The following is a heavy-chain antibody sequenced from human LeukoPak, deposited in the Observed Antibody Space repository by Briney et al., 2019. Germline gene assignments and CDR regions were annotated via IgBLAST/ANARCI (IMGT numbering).Heavy chain of an antibody. CDR2: ISYDGSNK. CDR3: AKTLGDYYYYYGMDV. CDR1: GFTFSSYG. Sequence: GRSLRLSCAASGFTFSSYGMHWVRQAPGKGLEWVAVISYDGSNKYYADFVKGRFTISRDNSKNTLYLQMNSLRAEDTAVYYCAKTLGDYYYYYGMDVWGQGTTVTVSS. V-gene: IGHV3-30*18. J-gene: IGHJ6*02. D-gene: IGHD4-17*01.